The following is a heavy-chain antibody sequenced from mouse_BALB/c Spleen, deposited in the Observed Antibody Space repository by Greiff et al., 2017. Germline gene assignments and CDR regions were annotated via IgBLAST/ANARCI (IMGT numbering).Heavy chain of an antibody. D-gene: IGHD1-1*01. V-gene: IGHV2-9-2*01. CDR3: VRDYYGSPWYFDV. J-gene: IGHJ1*01. Sequence: VQLVESGPGLVAPSQSLSITCTVSGFSLTSYDISWIRQPPGKGLEWLGVIWTGGGTNYNSAFMSRLSISKDNSKSQVFLKMNSLQTDDTAIYYCVRDYYGSPWYFDVWGAGTTVTVSS. CDR2: IWTGGGT. CDR1: GFSLTSYD.